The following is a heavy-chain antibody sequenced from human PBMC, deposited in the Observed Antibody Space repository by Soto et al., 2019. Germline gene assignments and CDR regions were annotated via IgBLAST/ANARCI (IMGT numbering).Heavy chain of an antibody. Sequence: GGSLRLSCAASGFTFSSYAMHWVRQAPGKGLEYVSAISSNGGSTYYANSVKGRFTISRDNSKNTLYLQMGSLRAEDMAVYYCARGTTPAVGYSYGFDYWGQGTLVTVSS. J-gene: IGHJ4*02. V-gene: IGHV3-64*01. CDR3: ARGTTPAVGYSYGFDY. CDR2: ISSNGGST. CDR1: GFTFSSYA. D-gene: IGHD5-18*01.